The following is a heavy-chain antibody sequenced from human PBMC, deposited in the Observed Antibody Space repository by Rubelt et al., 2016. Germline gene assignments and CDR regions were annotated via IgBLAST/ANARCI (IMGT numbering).Heavy chain of an antibody. V-gene: IGHV3-23*01. J-gene: IGHJ4*02. D-gene: IGHD3-22*01. CDR3: ARLYYYDSSGYFPY. Sequence: GLEWVSAISGSGGSTYYADSVKGRFTISRDNSKNTLYLQMNSLRAEDTAVYYCARLYYYDSSGYFPYWGQGTLVTVSS. CDR2: ISGSGGST.